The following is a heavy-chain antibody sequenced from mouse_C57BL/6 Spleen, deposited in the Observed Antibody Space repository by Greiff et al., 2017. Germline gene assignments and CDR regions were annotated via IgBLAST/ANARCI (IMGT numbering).Heavy chain of an antibody. J-gene: IGHJ1*03. V-gene: IGHV5-12*01. CDR1: GFTFSDYY. D-gene: IGHD1-1*01. CDR2: ISNGGGST. CDR3: ASITTVVEGYFDV. Sequence: EVMLVESGGGLVQPGGSLKLSCAASGFTFSDYYMYWVRQTPEKRLEWVAYISNGGGSTYYPDTVKGRFTISRDNAKNTLYLQMSRLKSEDTAMYYCASITTVVEGYFDVWGTGTTVTVSS.